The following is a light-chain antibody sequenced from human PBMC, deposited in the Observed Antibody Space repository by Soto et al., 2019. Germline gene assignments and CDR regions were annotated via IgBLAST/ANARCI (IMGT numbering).Light chain of an antibody. Sequence: QSALTQPASVSGSPGQSITISCTGTSSDVGGYNYVSWYQQHPGKAPKLMIYEVTKRSSGVPDRFSGSKSANTASLTVSGLLAEDEAHYFCASYAGSKLPYVFGTGTKVTVL. CDR2: EVT. CDR1: SSDVGGYNY. V-gene: IGLV2-8*01. J-gene: IGLJ1*01. CDR3: ASYAGSKLPYV.